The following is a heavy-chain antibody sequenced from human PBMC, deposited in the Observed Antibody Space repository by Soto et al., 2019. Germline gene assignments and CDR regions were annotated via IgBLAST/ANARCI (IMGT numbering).Heavy chain of an antibody. V-gene: IGHV4-59*01. D-gene: IGHD4-17*01. Sequence: SSETLSLTCTVSGGSISSYYWSWIRQPPGKGLEWIGYIYYSGSTNYNPSLKSRVTISVDTSKNQFSLKLSSVTAADTAVYYFARVYGGNSFLGYYYYYGMDVWGQGTTVTVSS. J-gene: IGHJ6*02. CDR3: ARVYGGNSFLGYYYYYGMDV. CDR2: IYYSGST. CDR1: GGSISSYY.